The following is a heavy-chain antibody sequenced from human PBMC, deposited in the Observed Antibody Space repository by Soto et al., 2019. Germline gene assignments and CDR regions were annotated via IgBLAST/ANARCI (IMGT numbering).Heavy chain of an antibody. Sequence: GGSLRLSCVGSGFIFSNNGMHWVRQTPGKGLGWVAFVSYDGSDTFYADSVKGRFTISRDNSKNTLFLHMSNLRAEDTAMYYCTIVRVADSALDHWGQGTLVTVSS. J-gene: IGHJ4*02. V-gene: IGHV3-30*02. CDR1: GFIFSNNG. CDR3: TIVRVADSALDH. CDR2: VSYDGSDT. D-gene: IGHD3-10*02.